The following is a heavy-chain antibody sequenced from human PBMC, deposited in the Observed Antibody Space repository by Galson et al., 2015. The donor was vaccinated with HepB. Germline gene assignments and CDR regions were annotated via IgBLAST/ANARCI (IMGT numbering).Heavy chain of an antibody. J-gene: IGHJ5*01. CDR1: GYRSTTYW. CDR3: ARGEAFDS. D-gene: IGHD3-10*01. Sequence: QSGAEVKKPGESLKISCKGSGYRSTTYWIAWVRQMPGKGLEWMGIIYPGDSDTRYSPSFQGQVIISADKSISPAYLRWSSLKASDTAIYYCARGEAFDSWGQGTLVTVSS. V-gene: IGHV5-51*01. CDR2: IYPGDSDT.